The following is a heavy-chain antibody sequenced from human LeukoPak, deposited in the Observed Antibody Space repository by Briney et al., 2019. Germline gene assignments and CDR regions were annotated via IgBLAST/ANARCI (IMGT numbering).Heavy chain of an antibody. CDR1: GGSFSGYY. CDR3: GYGSGSWNY. CDR2: INHSGST. Sequence: SETLSLTCAVYGGSFSGYYWSWIRQPPGKGLEWIGEINHSGSTNYNPSLKSRVTISVDTSKNQFSLKLSSVTAADTAVYYCGYGSGSWNYWGQGTLVTVSS. J-gene: IGHJ4*02. V-gene: IGHV4-34*01. D-gene: IGHD3-10*01.